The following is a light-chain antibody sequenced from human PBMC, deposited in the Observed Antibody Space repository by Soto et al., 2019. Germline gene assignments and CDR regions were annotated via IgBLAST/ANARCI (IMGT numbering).Light chain of an antibody. Sequence: QSVLTQPASVSGSPGQSITISCTGTSSDFGGYNYVSWYQQHPGKAPKLMIYDVSNRPSGVSNRFSGSKSGNTASLTISGLQAEDEADYYCSPYTSSSTSYVFGNGTKVTVL. CDR2: DVS. CDR3: SPYTSSSTSYV. CDR1: SSDFGGYNY. V-gene: IGLV2-14*01. J-gene: IGLJ1*01.